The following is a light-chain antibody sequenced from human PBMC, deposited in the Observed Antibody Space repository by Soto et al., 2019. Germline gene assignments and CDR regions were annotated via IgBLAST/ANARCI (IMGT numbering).Light chain of an antibody. Sequence: QSVLTQPPSASGTPGQRVTISCSGSSSNIGNNHVYWYQQFPGTAPKLLIYANNRRPSGVPERFSGSKSGTSASLAISGLRSEDEADYYCAAWDDSLSGVFGGGTKVTVL. J-gene: IGLJ2*01. CDR1: SSNIGNNH. CDR3: AAWDDSLSGV. V-gene: IGLV1-47*02. CDR2: ANN.